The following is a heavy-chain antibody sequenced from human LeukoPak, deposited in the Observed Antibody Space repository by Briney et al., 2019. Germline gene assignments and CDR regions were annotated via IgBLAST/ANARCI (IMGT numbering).Heavy chain of an antibody. J-gene: IGHJ6*03. Sequence: ASVKVSCKASGYTFTGYYMHWVRQAPGQGLEWMGWINPNSGGTNYAQKFQGRVTMTRDTSISTAYMELSRLRSEDTAVYYCARVEYYYGSGSYSAYYYMDVWGKGTTVTVSS. CDR2: INPNSGGT. D-gene: IGHD3-10*01. CDR1: GYTFTGYY. V-gene: IGHV1-2*02. CDR3: ARVEYYYGSGSYSAYYYMDV.